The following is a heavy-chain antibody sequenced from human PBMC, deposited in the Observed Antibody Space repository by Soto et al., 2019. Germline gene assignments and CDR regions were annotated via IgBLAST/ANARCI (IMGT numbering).Heavy chain of an antibody. J-gene: IGHJ5*02. D-gene: IGHD4-4*01. CDR3: ARHLASTVTTSDWFEP. CDR1: GFTFSRHA. CDR2: ISYDGSTT. V-gene: IGHV3-30*09. Sequence: GGSLRLSCAASGFTFSRHAMHWVRQAPGKGLEWLAIISYDGSTTFHADSVKGRFAISRDNSKNTLYLQMNSLRTDDTAVYFCARHLASTVTTSDWFEPWGQGTLVTVS.